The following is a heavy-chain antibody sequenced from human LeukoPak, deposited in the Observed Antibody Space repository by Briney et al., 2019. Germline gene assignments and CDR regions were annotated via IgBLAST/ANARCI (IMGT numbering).Heavy chain of an antibody. D-gene: IGHD3-10*01. J-gene: IGHJ4*02. CDR3: AKDSYGSGSYPY. CDR2: ISGSGGST. CDR1: GFTFSSYA. V-gene: IGHV3-23*01. Sequence: GGSLRLSCAASGFTFSSYAMSWVRQAPGKGLEWVSGISGSGGSTYYADSVKGRFTISRDNSKNTLYLQMNSLRAEDTAVYYCAKDSYGSGSYPYWGQGTLVTVSS.